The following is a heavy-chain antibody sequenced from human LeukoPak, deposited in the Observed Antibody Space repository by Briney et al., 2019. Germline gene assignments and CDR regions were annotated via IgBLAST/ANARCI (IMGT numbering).Heavy chain of an antibody. Sequence: GGSLRPSCAASGFTFSTYTMNWVRQAPGKGLEWVSAISGSGGSTYYADSVKGRFTISRDNSKNTLYLQMNSLRAEDTAVYYCAKYVSSTSPSPFDYWGQGTLVTVSS. J-gene: IGHJ4*02. CDR2: ISGSGGST. CDR3: AKYVSSTSPSPFDY. D-gene: IGHD2-2*01. CDR1: GFTFSTYT. V-gene: IGHV3-23*01.